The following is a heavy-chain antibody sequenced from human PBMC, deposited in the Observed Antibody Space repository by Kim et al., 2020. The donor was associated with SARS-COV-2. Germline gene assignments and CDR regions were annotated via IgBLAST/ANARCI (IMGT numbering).Heavy chain of an antibody. J-gene: IGHJ5*02. Sequence: TKYADSVKGRFTISRDNAKNTLYRQMNSLRDEDTAVYYCARDREYQLLFDPWGQGTLVTVSS. V-gene: IGHV3-74*01. CDR3: ARDREYQLLFDP. CDR2: T. D-gene: IGHD2-2*01.